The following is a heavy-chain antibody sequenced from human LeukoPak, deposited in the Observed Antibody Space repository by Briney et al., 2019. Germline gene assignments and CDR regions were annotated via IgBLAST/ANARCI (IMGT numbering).Heavy chain of an antibody. J-gene: IGHJ5*02. Sequence: SETLSLTCTVSGGSFSSHYWTWIPQPPGKGLEWIGYISYSGSTNYNPSLKSRVTISVDTSKTQFSLKLSSVTAADTAVYYCVRYEVLMGTWFDPWGQGTLVTVSS. CDR1: GGSFSSHY. D-gene: IGHD1-1*01. V-gene: IGHV4-59*11. CDR2: ISYSGST. CDR3: VRYEVLMGTWFDP.